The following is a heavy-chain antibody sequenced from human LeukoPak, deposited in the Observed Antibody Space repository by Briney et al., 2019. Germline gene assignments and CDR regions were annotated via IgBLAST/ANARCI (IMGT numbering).Heavy chain of an antibody. D-gene: IGHD5-18*01. CDR3: ARPAVDTATFDY. J-gene: IGHJ4*02. V-gene: IGHV1-2*02. CDR2: INPNSGGT. CDR1: GYTFTGYY. Sequence: ASVKVSCKASGYTFTGYYMHWVRQAPGQGLEWMGWINPNSGGTNYAQKFQGRVTMTGDTSISTAYMELSRLRSDDTAVYYCARPAVDTATFDYWGQGTLVTVSS.